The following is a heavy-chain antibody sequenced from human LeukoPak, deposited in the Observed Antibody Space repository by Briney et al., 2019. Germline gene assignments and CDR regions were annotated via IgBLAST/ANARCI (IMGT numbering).Heavy chain of an antibody. CDR2: IYPGDSDT. Sequence: GESLKVSCKGSGYSFTSYWIGWVRQMPGKGLEWMGIIYPGDSDTRYSPSFQGQVTISADKSISTAYLQWSSLKASDTAMYYCARCKAVGYCSGGSCCSSAFDIWGQGTMVTVSS. D-gene: IGHD2-15*01. V-gene: IGHV5-51*01. J-gene: IGHJ3*02. CDR1: GYSFTSYW. CDR3: ARCKAVGYCSGGSCCSSAFDI.